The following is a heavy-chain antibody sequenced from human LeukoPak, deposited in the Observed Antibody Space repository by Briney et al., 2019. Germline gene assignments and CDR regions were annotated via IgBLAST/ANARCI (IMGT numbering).Heavy chain of an antibody. V-gene: IGHV3-30*02. CDR1: GFTFSSYG. D-gene: IGHD6-19*01. CDR2: IRYDGSNK. CDR3: AKDRGDSSGWYATYYYYYMDV. Sequence: GGSLRLSCAASGFTFSSYGMHWVRQAPGKGPEWVAFIRYDGSNKYYADSVKGRFTISRDNSKNTLYLQMNSLRAEDTAVYYCAKDRGDSSGWYATYYYYYMDVWGKGTTVTVSS. J-gene: IGHJ6*03.